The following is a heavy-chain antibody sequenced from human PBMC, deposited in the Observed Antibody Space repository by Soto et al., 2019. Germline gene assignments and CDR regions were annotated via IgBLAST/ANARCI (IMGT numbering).Heavy chain of an antibody. CDR2: INHSGST. CDR3: AARLADNSGYDPRPFDY. D-gene: IGHD5-12*01. CDR1: GGSFSGYY. V-gene: IGHV4-34*01. J-gene: IGHJ4*02. Sequence: XATLWLPCAVYGGSFSGYYWGWIRQPPGKGLEWIGEINHSGSTNYNPSLKSRVTISVDTSKNQFSLKLSSVTAADTAVYYCAARLADNSGYDPRPFDYWGQGTLVTVSS.